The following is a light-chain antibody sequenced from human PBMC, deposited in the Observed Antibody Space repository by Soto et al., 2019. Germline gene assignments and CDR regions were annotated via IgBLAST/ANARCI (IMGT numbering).Light chain of an antibody. V-gene: IGKV3-15*01. CDR2: TTS. J-gene: IGKJ1*01. CDR1: QSVTSN. Sequence: EIVMTQSPATLSVSPGERAILSCRASQSVTSNLAWYQQKPGQAPRLLIYTTSTRATGIPARFSSSGSQTEFTLTISSLQSEDFAVYYCQQYHKWPLTFGQGTKVEIK. CDR3: QQYHKWPLT.